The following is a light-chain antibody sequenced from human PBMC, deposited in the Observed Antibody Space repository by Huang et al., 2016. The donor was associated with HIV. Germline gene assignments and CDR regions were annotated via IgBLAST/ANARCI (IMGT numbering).Light chain of an antibody. V-gene: IGKV1-39*01. CDR1: QNISNY. J-gene: IGKJ4*01. CDR3: QQSYRIPLT. CDR2: AAS. Sequence: DIQMTQSPSSLSASVGDSVTITCRASQNISNYLNWYQQKPGRDPTILIYAASSLQIGGQSRFSVSGSGTDFTLTISSLQPEDFATFYCQQSYRIPLTFGGGTKVDI.